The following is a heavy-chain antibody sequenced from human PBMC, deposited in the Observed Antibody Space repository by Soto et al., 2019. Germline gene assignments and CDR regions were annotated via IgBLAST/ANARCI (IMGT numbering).Heavy chain of an antibody. J-gene: IGHJ4*02. CDR3: AKVDAYSYRTDH. V-gene: IGHV3-23*01. CDR2: IGRTNNT. D-gene: IGHD3-16*02. Sequence: WFRQALGKGPEWVSSIGRTNNTHYADSVKGRFAISRDNSQNTLYLQMNSLTAEDTAVYFCAKVDAYSYRTDHWGQGTLVTVSS.